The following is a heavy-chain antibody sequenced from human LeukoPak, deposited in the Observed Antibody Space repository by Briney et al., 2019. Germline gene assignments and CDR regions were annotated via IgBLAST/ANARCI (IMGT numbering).Heavy chain of an antibody. V-gene: IGHV3-23*01. J-gene: IGHJ4*02. Sequence: GGSLRLSCAASGFTFSSYAMSWVRQAPGKGLEWVSAISGSGGSTYYADSVKGRFTISRDNSKNTVYPQVNSLRAKDTAVYYCAKEGGAAAVAGLFDYWGQGTLVTVSS. D-gene: IGHD6-19*01. CDR3: AKEGGAAAVAGLFDY. CDR2: ISGSGGST. CDR1: GFTFSSYA.